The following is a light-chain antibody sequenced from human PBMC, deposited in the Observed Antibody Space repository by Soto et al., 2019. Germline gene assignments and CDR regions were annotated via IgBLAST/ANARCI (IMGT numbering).Light chain of an antibody. J-gene: IGKJ1*01. CDR1: QNINHM. CDR2: KAS. CDR3: QQYSTYSRA. V-gene: IGKV1-5*03. Sequence: IHMTQSPSTLSASVGEGVPLTFRASQNINHMLAWYQQKPGKAPNLLIYKASSLESGVPSRFSGSGYGTEFTLTISSLQPDDFATFYCQQYSTYSRAFGQGTKVDI.